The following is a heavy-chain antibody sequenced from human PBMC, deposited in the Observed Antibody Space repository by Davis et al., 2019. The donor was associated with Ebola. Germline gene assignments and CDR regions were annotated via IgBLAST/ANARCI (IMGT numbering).Heavy chain of an antibody. CDR1: GFTFSSYA. Sequence: GESLKISCSASGFTFSSYAMHWVRQAPGTGLAWVAVISYDGSNKYYADSVKGRFTISRDNSKNTLYLQMNSLRAEDTAVYYCARVSGSYLPIAYWGQGTLVTVSS. CDR3: ARVSGSYLPIAY. V-gene: IGHV3-30-3*01. J-gene: IGHJ4*02. D-gene: IGHD1-26*01. CDR2: ISYDGSNK.